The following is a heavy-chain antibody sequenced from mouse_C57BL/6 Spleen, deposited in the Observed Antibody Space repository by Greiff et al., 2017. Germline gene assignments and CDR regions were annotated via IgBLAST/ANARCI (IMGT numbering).Heavy chain of an antibody. CDR3: ARGNYGGYFDV. J-gene: IGHJ1*03. V-gene: IGHV1-69*01. CDR2: IDPSDSYT. CDR1: GYTFTSYW. Sequence: QVQLQQPGAELVMPGASVKLSCKASGYTFTSYWMHWVKQRPGQGLEWIGDIDPSDSYTNYNQKFKGKSTLTVDKSSSTAYMQLSSLTSEDSAVYYCARGNYGGYFDVWGTGTTVTVSS. D-gene: IGHD2-1*01.